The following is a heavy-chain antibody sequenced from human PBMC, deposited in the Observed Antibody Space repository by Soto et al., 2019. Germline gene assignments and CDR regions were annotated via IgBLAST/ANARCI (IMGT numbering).Heavy chain of an antibody. Sequence: EVQLLESGGGLVQPGGSLRLSCAASGFTFSSYAMNWVRQAPGKGLEWVSAISGSGGSTYYADSVKGRFTISRDNSENTLYLQMISLRAEDTAVYYCARPDIVGATTPFDCWGQGTLVTVSS. CDR2: ISGSGGST. J-gene: IGHJ4*02. D-gene: IGHD1-26*01. CDR1: GFTFSSYA. CDR3: ARPDIVGATTPFDC. V-gene: IGHV3-23*01.